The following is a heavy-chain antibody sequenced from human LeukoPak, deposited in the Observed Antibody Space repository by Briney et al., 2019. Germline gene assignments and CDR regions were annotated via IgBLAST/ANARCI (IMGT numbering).Heavy chain of an antibody. CDR1: GFTFSSYS. V-gene: IGHV3-21*01. D-gene: IGHD2-15*01. Sequence: PGGSLRLSCAASGFTFSSYSMNWVRQAPGKGLEWVSSISSSSSYIYYADSVKGRFTISRDNAKNSLYLQMNSLRAEDTAAYYCARDCSGGSCYFFPTFDYWGQGTLVTVSS. CDR2: ISSSSSYI. J-gene: IGHJ4*02. CDR3: ARDCSGGSCYFFPTFDY.